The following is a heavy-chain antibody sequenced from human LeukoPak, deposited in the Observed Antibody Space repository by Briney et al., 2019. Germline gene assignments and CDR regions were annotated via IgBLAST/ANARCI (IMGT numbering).Heavy chain of an antibody. CDR1: GYNFSSYW. V-gene: IGHV5-10-1*01. J-gene: IGHJ5*02. CDR3: ARLDTAQFDP. Sequence: GESLKISCKGSGYNFSSYWISWLRQMPGKGLEWMGRINPSESETNYRPSFQGHVTISADKSISTAYLQWSSLKASDTAMYYCARLDTAQFDPWGQGTLVTVSS. D-gene: IGHD5-18*01. CDR2: INPSESET.